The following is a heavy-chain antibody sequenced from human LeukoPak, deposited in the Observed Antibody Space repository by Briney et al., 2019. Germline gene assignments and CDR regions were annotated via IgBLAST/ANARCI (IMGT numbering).Heavy chain of an antibody. CDR3: ARRTNAVAYAFDI. CDR1: GYSFSNYW. Sequence: GESLKISCKGSGYSFSNYWIGWVRQMPGKGLEWMGLIYPADSDTRYSPSFQGQVTISADKSISTAYLQWSSLKASDTAMYYCARRTNAVAYAFDIWGQGTMVTVSS. D-gene: IGHD6-19*01. V-gene: IGHV5-51*01. CDR2: IYPADSDT. J-gene: IGHJ3*02.